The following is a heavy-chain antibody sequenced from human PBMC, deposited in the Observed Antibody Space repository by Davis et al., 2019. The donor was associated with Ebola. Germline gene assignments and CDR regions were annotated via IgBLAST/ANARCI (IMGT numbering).Heavy chain of an antibody. CDR1: GFSFRSHG. D-gene: IGHD3-10*01. V-gene: IGHV3-30*18. CDR2: ILYDGSNK. Sequence: GGSLRLSCAASGFSFRSHGMHWVRQAPAKGLEWVASILYDGSNKYYADSVKGRFTISRDNSKNTLYLQMNSLRAEDTAVYYCAKDGTMHYGSGSYLYWGQGTLVTVSS. CDR3: AKDGTMHYGSGSYLY. J-gene: IGHJ4*02.